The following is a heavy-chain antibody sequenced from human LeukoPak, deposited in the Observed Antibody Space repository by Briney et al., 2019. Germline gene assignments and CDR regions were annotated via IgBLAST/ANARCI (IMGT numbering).Heavy chain of an antibody. CDR2: INSDGSST. CDR1: GFTFTSYW. J-gene: IGHJ4*02. CDR3: AKAGAVVVVAAKYFDY. D-gene: IGHD2-15*01. Sequence: GGSLRLSCAASGFTFTSYWMHWVRQAPGKRLVWVSRINSDGSSTVYADSVKGRFTISRDNSKNTLYLQMNSLRAEDTAVYYCAKAGAVVVVAAKYFDYWGQGTLVTVSS. V-gene: IGHV3-74*01.